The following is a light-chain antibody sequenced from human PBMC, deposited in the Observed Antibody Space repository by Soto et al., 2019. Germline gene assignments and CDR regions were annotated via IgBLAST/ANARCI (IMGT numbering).Light chain of an antibody. Sequence: QSVLTQPPSASGTPGQRVTISCSGSRSNIGSNLVNWYQQLPGTAPKLLMYNNNQRPSGVPDRFSGSKSCTSASLAISGLQSEDEADYHCAAWDDSLNGLVFGGGTKLTVL. CDR1: RSNIGSNL. V-gene: IGLV1-44*01. CDR2: NNN. J-gene: IGLJ3*02. CDR3: AAWDDSLNGLV.